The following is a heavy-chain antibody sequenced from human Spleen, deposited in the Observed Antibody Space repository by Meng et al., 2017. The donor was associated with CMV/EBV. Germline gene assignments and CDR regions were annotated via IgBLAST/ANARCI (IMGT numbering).Heavy chain of an antibody. CDR2: ISAYNGNT. J-gene: IGHJ6*02. CDR1: GCTFTSYG. CDR3: ARTYYDFWSGYYGDSGGMDV. D-gene: IGHD3-3*01. V-gene: IGHV1-18*01. Sequence: ASVKVSCKASGCTFTSYGISWVRQAPGQGLEWMGWISAYNGNTNYAQKLQGRVTMTTDTSTSTAYMELRSLRSDDTAVYYCARTYYDFWSGYYGDSGGMDVWGQGTTVTVSS.